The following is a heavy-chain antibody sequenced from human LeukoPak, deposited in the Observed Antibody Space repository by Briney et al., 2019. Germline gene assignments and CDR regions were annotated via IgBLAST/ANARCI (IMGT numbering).Heavy chain of an antibody. CDR2: ISHDGSNK. Sequence: GGSLRLSCAASGFTFSSYAMHWVRQAPGKGLEWVAVISHDGSNKYYADSVKGRFTISRDNSKNTLYLQMNSLRAEDTAVYYCARDYARLVRGYYFDYWGQGTLVTVSS. J-gene: IGHJ4*02. CDR3: ARDYARLVRGYYFDY. CDR1: GFTFSSYA. D-gene: IGHD6-19*01. V-gene: IGHV3-30-3*01.